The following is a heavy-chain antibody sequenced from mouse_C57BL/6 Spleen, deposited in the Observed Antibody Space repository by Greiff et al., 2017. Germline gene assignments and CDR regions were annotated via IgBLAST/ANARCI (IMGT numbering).Heavy chain of an antibody. V-gene: IGHV14-1*01. D-gene: IGHD1-1*01. CDR1: GFNIKDYY. CDR2: IDPEDGDT. Sequence: VQLQQSGAELVRPGASVKLSCTASGFNIKDYYMHWVKQRPEQGLEWIGRIDPEDGDTEYAPKFQGKATMTADTSSNTAYLQLSSLTSVDTAVYYCTYYGSSSSYFDYWGQGTTLTVSS. CDR3: TYYGSSSSYFDY. J-gene: IGHJ2*01.